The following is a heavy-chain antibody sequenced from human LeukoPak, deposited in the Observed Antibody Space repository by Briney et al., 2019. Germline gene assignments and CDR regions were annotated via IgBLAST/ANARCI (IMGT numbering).Heavy chain of an antibody. CDR3: ASPSSGYCTNGICSYFDY. Sequence: SETLSLTCAVYGGSFSGYYWNWIRQPPGKGLEWIGEINHSRNTNYNPSRKSRVTISVDTSKNQFSLKLSSVTAADTAVYYCASPSSGYCTNGICSYFDYWGQGTLVTVSS. D-gene: IGHD2-8*01. J-gene: IGHJ4*02. CDR1: GGSFSGYY. V-gene: IGHV4-34*01. CDR2: INHSRNT.